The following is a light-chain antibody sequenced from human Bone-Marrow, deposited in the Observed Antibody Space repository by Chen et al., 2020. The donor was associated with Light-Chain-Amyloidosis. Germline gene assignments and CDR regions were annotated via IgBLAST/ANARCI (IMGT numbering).Light chain of an antibody. CDR3: QQRSNWPPFT. J-gene: IGKJ3*01. CDR1: QSVRNY. Sequence: EIVLTQSPATLSLSPGVRATLSCRASQSVRNYLAWYQQKPGQAPRLLIYDASTRATGIPARFSGSGSGTDFTLTISSLEPEDFAVYYCQQRSNWPPFTFGPGTKVDIK. V-gene: IGKV3-11*01. CDR2: DAS.